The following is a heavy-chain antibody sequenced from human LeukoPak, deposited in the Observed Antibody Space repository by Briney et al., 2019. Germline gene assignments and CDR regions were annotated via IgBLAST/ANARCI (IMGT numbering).Heavy chain of an antibody. J-gene: IGHJ4*02. D-gene: IGHD3-3*01. CDR1: GFTFSTYA. V-gene: IGHV3-9*01. Sequence: GGSLRLSCAVSGFTFSTYAMSWVRQAPGKGLEWVAGISWNSGSIGYADSGKGRFTISRDNAKNSLYLQMNSLRAEDTALYYCAKTRGYDFWSGYFDYWGQGTLVTVSS. CDR2: ISWNSGSI. CDR3: AKTRGYDFWSGYFDY.